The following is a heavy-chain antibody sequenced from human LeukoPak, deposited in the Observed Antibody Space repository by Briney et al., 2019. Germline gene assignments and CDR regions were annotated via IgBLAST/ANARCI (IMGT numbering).Heavy chain of an antibody. CDR3: ARAGEYYDIDY. D-gene: IGHD3-9*01. Sequence: GGSLRLSCAASGFTFSDYAMSWVRQAPGKGLEWVSTISGSGGGTYYADSVKGRFTISRDNSKNTLYLQMNSLRAEDTAVYYCARAGEYYDIDYWGQGTLVTVSS. CDR2: ISGSGGGT. J-gene: IGHJ4*02. V-gene: IGHV3-23*01. CDR1: GFTFSDYA.